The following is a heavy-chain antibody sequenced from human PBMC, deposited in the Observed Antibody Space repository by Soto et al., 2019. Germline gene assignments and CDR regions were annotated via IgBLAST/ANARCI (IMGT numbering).Heavy chain of an antibody. V-gene: IGHV3-30*03. Sequence: QVQLVESGGGVVQPGRSLRLSCAASGFTFSSYGMHWVRQAPGKGLEWVAVISYDGSNKYYADSVKGRFTISRDNSKNTLYLQMYSLRAEDTAVYYCAIYSSGWYPLDYWGQGTLVTVSS. CDR3: AIYSSGWYPLDY. D-gene: IGHD6-19*01. CDR1: GFTFSSYG. J-gene: IGHJ4*02. CDR2: ISYDGSNK.